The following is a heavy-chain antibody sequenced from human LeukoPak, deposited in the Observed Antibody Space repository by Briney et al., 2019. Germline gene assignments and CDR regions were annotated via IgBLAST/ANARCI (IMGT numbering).Heavy chain of an antibody. CDR3: ARYGGSRDAFDI. J-gene: IGHJ3*02. V-gene: IGHV4-59*01. CDR1: GGSISSYY. Sequence: SETLSLTCTVSGGSISSYYWSWIRQPPGKGLEWIGYIYYSGSTNYDPSLKSRVTISVDTSKNQFSLKLSSVTAADTAVYYCARYGGSRDAFDIWGQGTMVTVSS. D-gene: IGHD1-26*01. CDR2: IYYSGST.